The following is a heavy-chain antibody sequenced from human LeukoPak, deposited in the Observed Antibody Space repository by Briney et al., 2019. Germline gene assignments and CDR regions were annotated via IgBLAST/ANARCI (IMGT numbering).Heavy chain of an antibody. V-gene: IGHV3-15*01. J-gene: IGHJ4*02. CDR3: TTDPALSHCSSTSCYIDDY. CDR2: IKSKTDGGTT. Sequence: PGGSLRLSCVASGFTLSTYNMNWVRQAPGKGLEWVGRIKSKTDGGTTDYAAPVKGRFTISRDDSKNTLYLQMNSLKTEDTAVYYCTTDPALSHCSSTSCYIDDYWGQGTLVTVSS. D-gene: IGHD2-2*02. CDR1: GFTLSTYN.